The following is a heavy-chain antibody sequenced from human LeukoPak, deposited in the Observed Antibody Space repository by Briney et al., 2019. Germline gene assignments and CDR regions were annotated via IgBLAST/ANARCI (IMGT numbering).Heavy chain of an antibody. D-gene: IGHD5-24*01. CDR2: IYYSGST. Sequence: SQTLSLTCTVSGGSISSGGYYWSWIRQHPGKGLEWIGYIYYSGSTNYNPSLKSRVTISVDTSKNQFSLKLSSVTAADTAVYYCARSRPEMATSPFDYWGQGTLVTVSS. J-gene: IGHJ4*02. CDR3: ARSRPEMATSPFDY. V-gene: IGHV4-31*03. CDR1: GGSISSGGYY.